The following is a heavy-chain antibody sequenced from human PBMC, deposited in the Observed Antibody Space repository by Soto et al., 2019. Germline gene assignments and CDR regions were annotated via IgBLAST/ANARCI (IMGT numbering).Heavy chain of an antibody. CDR3: ARERAVAGFDY. V-gene: IGHV1-8*01. CDR2: MNPNTGNT. CDR1: GYTFTSYD. J-gene: IGHJ4*02. D-gene: IGHD6-19*01. Sequence: QVQLVQSGAEVKKPGASVKVSCKASGYTFTSYDINWVRQATGQGLEWMGWMNPNTGNTGYAQNFQGRVTMTRNTSITTAYMELSSLRSEDTAVYYRARERAVAGFDYWGQGTLVTVSS.